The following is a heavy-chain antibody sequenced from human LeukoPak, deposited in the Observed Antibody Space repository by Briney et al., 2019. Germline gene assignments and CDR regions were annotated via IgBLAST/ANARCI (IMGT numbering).Heavy chain of an antibody. V-gene: IGHV3-23*01. CDR3: AKSHSAGATHYYYGMDV. J-gene: IGHJ6*02. CDR1: GFSFSNFA. Sequence: PGGSLRLSCAASGFSFSNFAFSWVRQPPGKGLEWVSAIVSGGSTSYADSVKGRFTISRDNSKNTLYLQMNSLRAEDTAVYYCAKSHSAGATHYYYGMDVWGQGTTVTVSS. D-gene: IGHD1-26*01. CDR2: IVSGGST.